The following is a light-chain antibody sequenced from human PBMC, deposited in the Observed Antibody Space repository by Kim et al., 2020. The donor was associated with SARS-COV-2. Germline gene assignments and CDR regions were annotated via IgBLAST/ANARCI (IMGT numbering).Light chain of an antibody. CDR2: ASS. J-gene: IGKJ5*01. CDR3: RQSYSTPIT. CDR1: QSICCY. Sequence: ASVGDRVTITCRASQSICCYLNWYQQKPGKAPKLQIYASSSLQSGVPSRFSGSGSGTYFTLTISSLQPEDFATYYCRQSYSTPITFGQGTRLEIK. V-gene: IGKV1-39*01.